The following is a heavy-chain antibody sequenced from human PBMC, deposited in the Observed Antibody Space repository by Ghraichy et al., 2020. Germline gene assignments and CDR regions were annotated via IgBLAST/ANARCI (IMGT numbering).Heavy chain of an antibody. Sequence: GSLRLSCAASGFTFSSYVMHWVRQVPGKGLVWVSRTNTDGTTTTYADSVKGRFTVSRDNAKNTLYLQMNSLRAEDTAVYYCARDIQWEFYDYWGQGTLVTVSS. CDR1: GFTFSSYV. D-gene: IGHD1-26*01. CDR2: TNTDGTTT. J-gene: IGHJ4*02. V-gene: IGHV3-74*01. CDR3: ARDIQWEFYDY.